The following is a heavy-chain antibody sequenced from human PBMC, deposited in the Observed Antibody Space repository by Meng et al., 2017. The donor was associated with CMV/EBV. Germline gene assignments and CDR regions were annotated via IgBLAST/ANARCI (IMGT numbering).Heavy chain of an antibody. J-gene: IGHJ4*02. CDR3: ARDSSRWVTKYYFDY. D-gene: IGHD4-17*01. V-gene: IGHV4-39*07. CDR1: GGSISSSSYY. Sequence: QLQPQESGPGLVKPSETLSLTCTVSGGSISSSSYYWGWIRQPPGKGLEWIGSIYYSGSTYYNPSLKSRVTISVDTSKNQFSLKLSSVTAADTAVYYCARDSSRWVTKYYFDYWGQGTLVTVSS. CDR2: IYYSGST.